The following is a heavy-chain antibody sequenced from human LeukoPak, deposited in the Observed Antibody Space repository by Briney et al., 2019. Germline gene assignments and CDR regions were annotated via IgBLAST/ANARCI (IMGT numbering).Heavy chain of an antibody. D-gene: IGHD6-19*01. CDR1: GGSISSYY. CDR2: IYYSGST. CDR3: ASAFWGSSGWYLDY. Sequence: SETLSLTCTVSGGSISSYYWSWIRQPPGKGPEWIGYIYYSGSTNYNPSLKSRVTISVDTSKNQFSLKLSSVTAADTAVYYCASAFWGSSGWYLDYWGQGTLVTVSS. V-gene: IGHV4-59*01. J-gene: IGHJ4*02.